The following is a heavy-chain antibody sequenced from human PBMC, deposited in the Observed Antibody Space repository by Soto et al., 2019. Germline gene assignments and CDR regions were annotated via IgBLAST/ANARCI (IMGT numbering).Heavy chain of an antibody. CDR3: ARVPYDFWSGYYQGWFDP. Sequence: ASVKVSCKASGGTFSSYAISWVRQAPGQGLEWMGGIIPIFGTANYAQKFQGRVTITADESTSTAYMELSSLRSEDTAVYYCARVPYDFWSGYYQGWFDPWGQGTLVTVSS. CDR1: GGTFSSYA. V-gene: IGHV1-69*13. J-gene: IGHJ5*02. CDR2: IIPIFGTA. D-gene: IGHD3-3*01.